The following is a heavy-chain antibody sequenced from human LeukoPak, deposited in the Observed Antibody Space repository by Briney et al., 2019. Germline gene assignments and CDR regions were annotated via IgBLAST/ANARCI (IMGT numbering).Heavy chain of an antibody. CDR2: IDHSGST. V-gene: IGHV4-34*01. J-gene: IGHJ4*02. D-gene: IGHD4/OR15-4a*01. Sequence: SETLSLTCAVYGGSFSGYYWSWIRQPPGKGLEWIGEIDHSGSTNYNPSLKSRVTISVDTSKNQFSLKLSSVTAADTAVYYCARQNYGAAPLRYWGQGTLVTVSS. CDR1: GGSFSGYY. CDR3: ARQNYGAAPLRY.